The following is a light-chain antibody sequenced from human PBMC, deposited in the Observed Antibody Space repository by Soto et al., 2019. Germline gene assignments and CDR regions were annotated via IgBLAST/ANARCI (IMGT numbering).Light chain of an antibody. J-gene: IGLJ1*01. CDR3: CSYTTSNTRQIV. CDR2: DVS. V-gene: IGLV2-14*03. Sequence: QSALTQPASVSGSPGQSITLSCTGTSSEGGGYNYVSWYQQHPGKAPKFMIYDVSSRPSGVSNRFSGSKSGNTASLTISGLQAEDEADYYCCSYTTSNTRQIVFGTGTKVTVL. CDR1: SSEGGGYNY.